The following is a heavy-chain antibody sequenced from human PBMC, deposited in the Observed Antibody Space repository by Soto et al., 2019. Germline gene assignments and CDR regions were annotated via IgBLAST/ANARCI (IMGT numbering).Heavy chain of an antibody. Sequence: SVKVSCKASGFTFTSSAVQWVRQARGQRLEWIGWIVVGSGNTNYAQKFQERVTITRDMSTSTAYMELSSLRSEDTAVYYCAAEASGTDHYYYGMDVWGQGTTVTVSS. CDR3: AAEASGTDHYYYGMDV. CDR1: GFTFTSSA. V-gene: IGHV1-58*01. D-gene: IGHD6-13*01. J-gene: IGHJ6*02. CDR2: IVVGSGNT.